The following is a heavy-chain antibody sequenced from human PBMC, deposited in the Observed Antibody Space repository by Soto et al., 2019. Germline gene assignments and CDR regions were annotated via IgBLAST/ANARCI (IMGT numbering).Heavy chain of an antibody. CDR3: AREPFTASCGGDCDPLDY. Sequence: QIQLVQSGAEVKKPGASVKVSCKASGYTFSIYGISWVRQAPEQGLEWMGWISAYNDNTNYAQNLQGRVTMTTDTSTSTAYMELRSLRSDDTAVYYCAREPFTASCGGDCDPLDYWGQGTLVTVSS. CDR1: GYTFSIYG. CDR2: ISAYNDNT. V-gene: IGHV1-18*01. J-gene: IGHJ4*02. D-gene: IGHD2-21*02.